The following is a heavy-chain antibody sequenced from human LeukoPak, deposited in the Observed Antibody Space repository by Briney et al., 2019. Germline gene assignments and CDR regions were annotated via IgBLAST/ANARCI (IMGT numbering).Heavy chain of an antibody. CDR1: GFTFSSYE. CDR3: ARDSSNTLPAAISYYYYGMDV. CDR2: ISSSGSTI. J-gene: IGHJ6*02. V-gene: IGHV3-48*03. Sequence: PGGSLRLSCAASGFTFSSYEMNWVRQAPGKGLEWVSYISSSGSTIYYADSVKGRFTIPRDNAKNSLYLQMNSLRAEDTAVYYCARDSSNTLPAAISYYYYGMDVWGQGTTVTVSS. D-gene: IGHD2-2*01.